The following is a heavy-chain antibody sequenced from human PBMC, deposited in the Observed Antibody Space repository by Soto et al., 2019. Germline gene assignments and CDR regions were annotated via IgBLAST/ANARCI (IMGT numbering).Heavy chain of an antibody. J-gene: IGHJ4*02. CDR2: IHPGDSDT. V-gene: IGHV5-51*01. CDR1: GYSFISYW. Sequence: GESLKISCKGSGYSFISYWIVWVRQMPGKGLGWMGIIHPGDSDTRYSPSFQGQVTISADKSISTAYLQWSSLKASDTAMYYCGRWDYSNFAFDYWGQGTLVTVSS. D-gene: IGHD4-4*01. CDR3: GRWDYSNFAFDY.